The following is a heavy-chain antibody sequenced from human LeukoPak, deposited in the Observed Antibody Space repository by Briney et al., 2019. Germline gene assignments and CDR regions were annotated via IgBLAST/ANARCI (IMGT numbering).Heavy chain of an antibody. V-gene: IGHV3-23*01. CDR1: GFTFSSYA. D-gene: IGHD6-13*01. Sequence: GGSLRLSCAASGFTFSSYAMSWVRQAPGKGLEWVSAISGSGGSTYYADSVKGRFTISRDNSKNTLYLQMNSLRPEDTAVYYCASSGEAAAGSGNFDYWGQGTLVTVSS. J-gene: IGHJ4*02. CDR2: ISGSGGST. CDR3: ASSGEAAAGSGNFDY.